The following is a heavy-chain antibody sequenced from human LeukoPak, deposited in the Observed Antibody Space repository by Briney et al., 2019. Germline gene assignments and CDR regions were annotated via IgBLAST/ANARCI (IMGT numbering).Heavy chain of an antibody. D-gene: IGHD3-3*01. CDR2: IYYSGST. Sequence: PSETLSLTCTVSGGSISSSSYYWGWIRQPPGKGLEWIGSIYYSGSTYYNPSLKSRVTISVDTSKNQFSLRLSSVTAADTAVYYCASQGYDYYYVDVWGKGTTVTVSS. V-gene: IGHV4-39*01. J-gene: IGHJ6*03. CDR3: ASQGYDYYYVDV. CDR1: GGSISSSSYY.